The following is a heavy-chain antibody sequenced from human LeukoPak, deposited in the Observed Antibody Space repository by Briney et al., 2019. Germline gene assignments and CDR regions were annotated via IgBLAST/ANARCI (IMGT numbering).Heavy chain of an antibody. CDR1: SYTVSSIYW. CDR3: VRLSDSSGYIDH. J-gene: IGHJ4*02. V-gene: IGHV4-28*01. D-gene: IGHD3-22*01. CDR2: IYDSGSS. Sequence: SDTLSLTCTVSSYTVSSIYWWGWIRQPPGKGLQWIGHIYDSGSSHYNPSLKSRVTMSVDTVKNQFSLSLRSVSAGDTGAYFCVRLSDSSGYIDHWGQGTLVTVSS.